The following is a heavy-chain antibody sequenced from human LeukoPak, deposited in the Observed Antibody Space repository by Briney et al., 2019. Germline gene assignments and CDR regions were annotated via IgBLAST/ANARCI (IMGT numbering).Heavy chain of an antibody. CDR2: IYYSGST. CDR3: ARGVSGDYPGVFDY. Sequence: SETLSLTCTVSGGSISSGDYYWGWIRQPPGKGLEWIGSIYYSGSTYYNPSLKSRVTISVDTSKNQFSLKLSSVTAADTAVYYCARGVSGDYPGVFDYWGQGTLVTVSS. CDR1: GGSISSGDYY. V-gene: IGHV4-39*07. J-gene: IGHJ4*02. D-gene: IGHD4-17*01.